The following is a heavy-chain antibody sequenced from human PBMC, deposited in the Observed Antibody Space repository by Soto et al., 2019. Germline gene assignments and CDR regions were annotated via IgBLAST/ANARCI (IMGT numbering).Heavy chain of an antibody. J-gene: IGHJ6*02. D-gene: IGHD1-1*01. CDR3: ARVPGTHLDYYYGMDV. Sequence: GGSLRLSCAASGFTFSSYGMHWVRQAPGKGLEWVAVIWYDGSNKYYADSVKGRFTISRDNSKNTLYLQMNSLRAEDTAVYYCARVPGTHLDYYYGMDVWGQGTTVTVSS. CDR1: GFTFSSYG. CDR2: IWYDGSNK. V-gene: IGHV3-33*01.